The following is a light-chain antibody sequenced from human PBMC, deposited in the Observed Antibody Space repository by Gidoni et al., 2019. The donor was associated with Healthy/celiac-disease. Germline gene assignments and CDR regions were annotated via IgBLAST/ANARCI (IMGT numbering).Light chain of an antibody. CDR1: QGISSY. Sequence: DIQLTQSPSFLSASVGDRVTITCRASQGISSYLAWYQQKPGKAPKLLIYAASTLQSGVPSRFSGSGSGTEVTLTISSLQPEDFATYYCQQLNSYPPLTFGPGTKVDIK. CDR3: QQLNSYPPLT. V-gene: IGKV1-9*01. CDR2: AAS. J-gene: IGKJ3*01.